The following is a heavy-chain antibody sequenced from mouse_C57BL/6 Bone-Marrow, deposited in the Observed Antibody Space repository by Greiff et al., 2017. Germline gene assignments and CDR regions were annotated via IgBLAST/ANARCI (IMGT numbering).Heavy chain of an antibody. D-gene: IGHD1-1*02. J-gene: IGHJ2*01. CDR1: GDTFTSYW. Sequence: QQSGAELVKPGASVKLSGKASGDTFTSYWMQWVKQRPGQGLEWIGEIDPSDSYTNYNQKFTGKATLTVDTSSSTAYMQLSSLTSEDSAVYYCARVGGPDYWGQGTTLTVSS. CDR2: IDPSDSYT. CDR3: ARVGGPDY. V-gene: IGHV1-50*01.